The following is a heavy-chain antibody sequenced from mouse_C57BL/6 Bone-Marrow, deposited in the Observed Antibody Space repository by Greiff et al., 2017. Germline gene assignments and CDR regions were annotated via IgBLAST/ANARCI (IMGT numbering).Heavy chain of an antibody. CDR1: GYTFTDYY. Sequence: VQLQQSGPELVKPGASVKISCKASGYTFTDYYMNWVKQSHGKSLEWIGDINPNNGGTSYNQKFKGKATLTVDQSSSTAYMELRSLTDEDAAVYYCARVMVTSWGQGTLVTVSA. CDR3: ARVMVTS. D-gene: IGHD2-2*01. V-gene: IGHV1-26*01. J-gene: IGHJ3*01. CDR2: INPNNGGT.